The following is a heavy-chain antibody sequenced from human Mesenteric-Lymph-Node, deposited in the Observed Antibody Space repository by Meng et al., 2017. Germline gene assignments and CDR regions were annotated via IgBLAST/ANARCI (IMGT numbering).Heavy chain of an antibody. V-gene: IGHV3-64*02. CDR3: AREDKGDYDY. CDR1: GFTFSSHP. CDR2: ISGDGSNT. D-gene: IGHD2-21*01. J-gene: IGHJ4*02. Sequence: GESLKISCAASGFTFSSHPTHWVRQAPGKGLESVSAISGDGSNTYYADSVKGRFTISRDNSKNTLYLQMGSLRTEDTDVYYCAREDKGDYDYWGQGTLVTVSS.